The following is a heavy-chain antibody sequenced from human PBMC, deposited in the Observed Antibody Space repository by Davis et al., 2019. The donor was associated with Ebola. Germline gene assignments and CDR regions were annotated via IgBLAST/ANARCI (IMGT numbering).Heavy chain of an antibody. V-gene: IGHV3-7*03. D-gene: IGHD2-21*01. Sequence: GESPKISCAASGFTFSSYWMSWVRQAPGKGLEWVANIKQDGSEKYYVDSVKGRFTISKDNAKNSLYLQMNSLRAEDTAVYYCARASSAIGFDYWGQGTLVTVSS. CDR3: ARASSAIGFDY. CDR1: GFTFSSYW. CDR2: IKQDGSEK. J-gene: IGHJ4*02.